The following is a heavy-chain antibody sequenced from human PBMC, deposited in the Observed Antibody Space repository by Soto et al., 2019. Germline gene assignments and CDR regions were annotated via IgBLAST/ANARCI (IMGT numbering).Heavy chain of an antibody. CDR2: INHSGST. CDR1: GGSFSGYY. D-gene: IGHD3-16*02. J-gene: IGHJ5*02. V-gene: IGHV4-34*01. Sequence: QVQLQQWGAGLLKPSETLSLTCAVYGGSFSGYYWSWIRQPPGKGLEWIGEINHSGSTNYNPSLKSRVTISVDTSKNQFSLKLSSVTAADTAVYYCARGGTSDIWGSYRYPQNWFDPWGQGTLVTVSS. CDR3: ARGGTSDIWGSYRYPQNWFDP.